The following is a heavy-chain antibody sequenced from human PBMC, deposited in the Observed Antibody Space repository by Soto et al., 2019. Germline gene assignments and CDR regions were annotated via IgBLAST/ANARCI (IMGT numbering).Heavy chain of an antibody. V-gene: IGHV3-11*01. J-gene: IGHJ6*02. Sequence: GGSLRLSCAASGFTFSDYYMSWIRQAPGKGLEWVSYISSSGSTIYYADSVKGRFTISRENAKNSLYLQMNSLRAEDTAVYYCARARYSGYDYYYYGMDVWGQGTTVTVSS. CDR2: ISSSGSTI. CDR3: ARARYSGYDYYYYGMDV. CDR1: GFTFSDYY. D-gene: IGHD5-12*01.